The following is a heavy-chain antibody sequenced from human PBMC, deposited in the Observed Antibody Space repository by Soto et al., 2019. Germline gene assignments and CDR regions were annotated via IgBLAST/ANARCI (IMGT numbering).Heavy chain of an antibody. CDR1: GYTFTSYY. D-gene: IGHD6-13*01. J-gene: IGHJ4*02. Sequence: ASVKVSCTASGYTFTSYYMHWVRQAPGQGLEWMGIINPSGGSTSYAQKFQGRVTMTRDTSTSTVYMELSSLRSEDTAVYYCARDYGIAAAGQELALGYWGQGTLVTVSS. CDR2: INPSGGST. CDR3: ARDYGIAAAGQELALGY. V-gene: IGHV1-46*03.